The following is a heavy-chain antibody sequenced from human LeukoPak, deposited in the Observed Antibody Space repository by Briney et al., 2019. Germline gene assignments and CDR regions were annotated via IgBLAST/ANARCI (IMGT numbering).Heavy chain of an antibody. CDR2: IIPIFGTA. D-gene: IGHD3-3*01. V-gene: IGHV1-69*13. CDR1: GGTFSSYA. Sequence: ASVKVSCKASGGTFSSYAISWVRQAPGQGLEWMGGIIPIFGTANYAQKFQGRVTITADESTSTAYMELSSLRSEDTAVYYCARDGNYDFWSGQGSAEYFQHWGQGTLVTVSS. J-gene: IGHJ1*01. CDR3: ARDGNYDFWSGQGSAEYFQH.